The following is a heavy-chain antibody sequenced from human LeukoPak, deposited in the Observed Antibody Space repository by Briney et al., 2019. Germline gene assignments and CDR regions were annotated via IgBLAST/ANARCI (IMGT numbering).Heavy chain of an antibody. Sequence: SETLSLTCTVSGDSISNSMYQWGWIRQPPGKGLEWIASIYYYGSTYYNPSLKSRVTISVDTPKNQFSLKVRSVTAVDTAVYYCARNYGDFRPAWGQGTLVTVFS. CDR3: ARNYGDFRPA. V-gene: IGHV4-39*01. CDR1: GDSISNSMYQ. D-gene: IGHD3-10*01. J-gene: IGHJ5*02. CDR2: IYYYGST.